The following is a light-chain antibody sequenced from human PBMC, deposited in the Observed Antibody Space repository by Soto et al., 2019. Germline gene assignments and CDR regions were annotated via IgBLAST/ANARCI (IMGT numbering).Light chain of an antibody. V-gene: IGKV3D-20*01. CDR2: DAS. J-gene: IGKJ2*03. CDR1: QSVSNSY. CDR3: QQYNSFAPYS. Sequence: EIVLTQSPATLSLSPGERATLSCGASQSVSNSYLAWYQQKPGLAPRLLIYDASSTATGIPDRFSGSGSGTEFTLTISRLEPEDFAVYYCQQYNSFAPYSFGQGTKLEI.